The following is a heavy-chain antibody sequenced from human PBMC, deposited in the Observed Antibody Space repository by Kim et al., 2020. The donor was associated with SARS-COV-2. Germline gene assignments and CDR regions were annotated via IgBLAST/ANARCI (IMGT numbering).Heavy chain of an antibody. V-gene: IGHV4-59*01. D-gene: IGHD1-1*01. Sequence: SETLSLTCTVSGGSISSYYWSWIRQPPGKGLEWIGYIYYSGSTNYNPSLKSRVTISVDTSKNQFSLKLSSVTAADTAVYYCARFRDWTDSQTTFFDYWGQGTLVTVSS. CDR2: IYYSGST. CDR1: GGSISSYY. J-gene: IGHJ4*02. CDR3: ARFRDWTDSQTTFFDY.